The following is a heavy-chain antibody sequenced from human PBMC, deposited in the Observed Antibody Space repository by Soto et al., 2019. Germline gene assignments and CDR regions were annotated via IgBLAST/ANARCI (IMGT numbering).Heavy chain of an antibody. J-gene: IGHJ5*02. CDR1: WFSLSYAIMG. D-gene: IGHD6-19*01. Sequence: GPKPVNPAETLTLTCSVSWFSLSYAIMGVSWIRQPPGKALEWLAHIFSNDEKSYSTSLKSSLTISKDTSKSQVVLTMTNTDPVDTATYYCARIIHPQWLDNNWFDPWGQGTLVTVSS. CDR3: ARIIHPQWLDNNWFDP. CDR2: IFSNDEK. V-gene: IGHV2-26*01.